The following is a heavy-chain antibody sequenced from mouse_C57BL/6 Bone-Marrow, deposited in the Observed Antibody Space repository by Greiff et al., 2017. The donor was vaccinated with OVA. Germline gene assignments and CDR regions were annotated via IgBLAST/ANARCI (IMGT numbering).Heavy chain of an antibody. CDR1: GFSLTSYG. CDR3: AYYSNFFLYYAMDY. J-gene: IGHJ4*01. D-gene: IGHD2-5*01. V-gene: IGHV2-2*01. Sequence: QVQLKESGPGLVQPSQSLSITCTVSGFSLTSYGVHWVRQSPGKGLEWLGVIWSGGSTDYNAAFISRLSISKDNSKSQVFFKMNSLQADDTAIYYCAYYSNFFLYYAMDYWGQGTSVTVSS. CDR2: IWSGGST.